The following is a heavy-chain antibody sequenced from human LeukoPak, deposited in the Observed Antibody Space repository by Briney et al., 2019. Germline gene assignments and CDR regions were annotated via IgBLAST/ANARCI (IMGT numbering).Heavy chain of an antibody. CDR2: IYYSGST. V-gene: IGHV4-59*01. CDR1: GGSISSYY. J-gene: IGHJ5*02. CDR3: ARGGGNYDFWSGYYPPNWFDP. Sequence: TSETLSLTCTVSGGSISSYYWSWIRQPPGKGLEWIGYIYYSGSTNYNPSLKSRVTISVDTSKNQFSLKLSSVTAADTAVYYCARGGGNYDFWSGYYPPNWFDPWGQGTLVSVSS. D-gene: IGHD3-3*01.